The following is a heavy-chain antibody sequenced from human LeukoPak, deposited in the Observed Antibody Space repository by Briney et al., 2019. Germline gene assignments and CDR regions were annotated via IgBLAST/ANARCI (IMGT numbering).Heavy chain of an antibody. CDR1: GGSISSYY. Sequence: PSETLSLTCTVSGGSISSYYWSWIRQPPGKGLEWIGTVYYSGSTYYNPSLKSRVTISLDTSKNQFSLKLSSVTAADTAIYYCARDLYFPDTSGYKDYWGQGILVTVSS. CDR2: VYYSGST. CDR3: ARDLYFPDTSGYKDY. J-gene: IGHJ4*02. D-gene: IGHD3-22*01. V-gene: IGHV4-59*12.